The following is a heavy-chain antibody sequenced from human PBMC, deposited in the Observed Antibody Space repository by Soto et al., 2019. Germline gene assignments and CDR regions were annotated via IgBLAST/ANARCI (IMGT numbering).Heavy chain of an antibody. J-gene: IGHJ3*02. V-gene: IGHV4-38-2*02. CDR2: IYHSGST. CDR1: GYSISSGYY. Sequence: SSETLSLTCAVSGYSISSGYYWGWIRQPPGKGLEWIGSIYHSGSTYYNPSLKSRVTISVDTSKNQFSLKLSSVTAADTAVYYCARDPTNQLSAFDIWGQGTMVTVSS. CDR3: ARDPTNQLSAFDI. D-gene: IGHD2-2*01.